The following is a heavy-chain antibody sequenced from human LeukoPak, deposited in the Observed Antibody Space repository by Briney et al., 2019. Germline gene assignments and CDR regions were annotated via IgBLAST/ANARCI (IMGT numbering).Heavy chain of an antibody. CDR3: ARRGRNSSGWQDYL. D-gene: IGHD6-25*01. Sequence: SETLSLTCTVSGGSISSYYWSWIRQPPGKGLEWIANIYHTGSTNYNPSLSSRVTISIDTAKNQFSLKLTSVTAADTAVYYCARRGRNSSGWQDYLWGQGTLVTFSS. J-gene: IGHJ4*02. CDR1: GGSISSYY. CDR2: IYHTGST. V-gene: IGHV4-59*01.